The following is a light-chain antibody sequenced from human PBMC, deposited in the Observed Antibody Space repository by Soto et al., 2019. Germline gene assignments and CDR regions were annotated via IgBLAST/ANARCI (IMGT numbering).Light chain of an antibody. CDR3: SSYSSITTLGV. J-gene: IGLJ3*02. V-gene: IGLV2-14*01. CDR2: GVS. CDR1: TSAVGGYNY. Sequence: QSALTQPASVSGSPGQSITISCTGTTSAVGGYNYVSWYQHHPGKAPKLMIYGVSDRPSGVSNRFSGSKSGNTASLTISGLQAEDEADYYCSSYSSITTLGVFGGGTKLTVL.